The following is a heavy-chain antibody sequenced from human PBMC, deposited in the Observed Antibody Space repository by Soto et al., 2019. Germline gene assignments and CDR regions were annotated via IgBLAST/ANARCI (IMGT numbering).Heavy chain of an antibody. Sequence: GALRLSCAASGFTFSDYYMSWIRQAPGKGLEWVSYISSSGSTIYYADSVKGRFTISRDNAKNSLYLQMNSLRAEDTAVYYCARDHFYAANYYYYYMDVWGKGTTVTVSS. V-gene: IGHV3-11*01. D-gene: IGHD3-3*02. CDR2: ISSSGSTI. CDR3: ARDHFYAANYYYYYMDV. J-gene: IGHJ6*03. CDR1: GFTFSDYY.